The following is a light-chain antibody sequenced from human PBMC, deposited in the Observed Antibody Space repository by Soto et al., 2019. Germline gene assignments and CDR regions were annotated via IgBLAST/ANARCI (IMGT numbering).Light chain of an antibody. Sequence: ELVMTQSPATLSVSPGERATLSCRTSQSFSSNVAWYQQKPGQAPRLLIYGTSTRVTGIPARFSGSGSGTEFTLTISSLQSEEFAVYYCQQYYNWPLTVGGGTKGDIK. CDR2: GTS. J-gene: IGKJ4*01. CDR1: QSFSSN. V-gene: IGKV3-15*01. CDR3: QQYYNWPLT.